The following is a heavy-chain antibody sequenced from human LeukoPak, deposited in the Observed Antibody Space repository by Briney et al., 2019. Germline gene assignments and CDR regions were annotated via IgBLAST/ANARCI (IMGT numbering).Heavy chain of an antibody. CDR2: INSDGSST. CDR3: ARAAAGTG. J-gene: IGHJ4*02. V-gene: IGHV3-74*01. D-gene: IGHD6-13*01. CDR1: GFTFSSYW. Sequence: GGSLRLSCAASGFTFSSYWMHWVRQAPGKGLGWVSRINSDGSSTSYADSVKGRFTISRDNAKNTLYLQMNSLRAEDTAVYYCARAAAGTGWGQGTLVTVSS.